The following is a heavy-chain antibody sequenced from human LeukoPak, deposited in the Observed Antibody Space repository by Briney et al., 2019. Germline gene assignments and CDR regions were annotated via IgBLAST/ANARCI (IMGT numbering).Heavy chain of an antibody. Sequence: SVKVSCKASGGTFSSYAISWVRQAPGQGLEWMGRIIPIFVTANYAQKFQGRVTITTDESTSTAYMELNSLRSEDTAVYYCARYCSGGSCYDAFDIWGQGTMVTVSS. D-gene: IGHD2-15*01. CDR3: ARYCSGGSCYDAFDI. CDR2: IIPIFVTA. CDR1: GGTFSSYA. J-gene: IGHJ3*02. V-gene: IGHV1-69*05.